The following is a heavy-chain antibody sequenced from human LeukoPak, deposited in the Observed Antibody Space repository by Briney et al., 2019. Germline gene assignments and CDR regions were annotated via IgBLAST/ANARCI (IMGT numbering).Heavy chain of an antibody. Sequence: SQTLSLTCTVSGGSISSGSYYWSWIRQPAGKGLEWIGEINHSGSTNYNPSLKSRVTISVDTSKNQFSLKLSSVTAADTAVYYCARGHGDYWGQGTLVTVSS. CDR1: GGSISSGSYY. D-gene: IGHD5-12*01. CDR2: INHSGST. J-gene: IGHJ4*02. V-gene: IGHV4-61*09. CDR3: ARGHGDY.